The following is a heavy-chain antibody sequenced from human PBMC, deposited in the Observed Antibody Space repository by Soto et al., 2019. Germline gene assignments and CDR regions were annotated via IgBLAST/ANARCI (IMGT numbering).Heavy chain of an antibody. Sequence: LKISCTGVGYSFTSYWIGWVRQMPGKGLEWMGIIYPGDSDTRYSPSFQGQVTISADKSITTAYLQWSSLKASDTAMYYCARGYCTTTICDPWFDPWGQGTLVTVSS. CDR1: GYSFTSYW. D-gene: IGHD2-2*01. V-gene: IGHV5-51*01. J-gene: IGHJ5*02. CDR2: IYPGDSDT. CDR3: ARGYCTTTICDPWFDP.